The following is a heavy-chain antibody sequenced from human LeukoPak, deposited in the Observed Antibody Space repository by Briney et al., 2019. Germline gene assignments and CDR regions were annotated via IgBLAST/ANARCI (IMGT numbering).Heavy chain of an antibody. CDR3: AKTAAGFDY. J-gene: IGHJ4*02. D-gene: IGHD6-13*01. CDR2: ISGSGGST. Sequence: WVSAISGSGGSTYYADSVKGRFTISRDNSKNTLYLQMNSLRAEDTAVYYCAKTAAGFDYWGQGTLVTVSS. V-gene: IGHV3-23*01.